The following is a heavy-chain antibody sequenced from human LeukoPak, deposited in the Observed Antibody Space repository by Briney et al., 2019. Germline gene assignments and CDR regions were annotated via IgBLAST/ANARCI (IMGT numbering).Heavy chain of an antibody. CDR1: GYTFTSYG. CDR3: ARGLDGSSWFMGVDY. V-gene: IGHV1-18*01. CDR2: ISAYNGNT. Sequence: GASVKVSCKASGYTFTSYGISWVRQAPGQGLEWMGWISAYNGNTNYAQKLQGRVTMTTDTSTSTAYMELRSLRSDDTAVYYCARGLDGSSWFMGVDYWGQGTLVTVSS. D-gene: IGHD6-13*01. J-gene: IGHJ4*02.